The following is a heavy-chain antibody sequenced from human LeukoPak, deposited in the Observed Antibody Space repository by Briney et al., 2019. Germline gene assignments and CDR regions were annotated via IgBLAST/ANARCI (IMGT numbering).Heavy chain of an antibody. CDR3: AREYSSSSGKSLDY. CDR1: GFTFSSYE. J-gene: IGHJ4*02. V-gene: IGHV3-48*03. CDR2: ISSSSSTI. D-gene: IGHD6-6*01. Sequence: GGSLRLSCAASGFTFSSYEMNWVRQAPGKGLEWVSYISSSSSTIYYADSVKGRFTISRDNAKNSLYLQMNSLRAEDTAVYYCAREYSSSSGKSLDYWGQGILVTVSS.